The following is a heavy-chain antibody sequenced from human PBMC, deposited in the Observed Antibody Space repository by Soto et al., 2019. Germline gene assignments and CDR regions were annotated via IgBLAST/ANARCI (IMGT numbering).Heavy chain of an antibody. CDR1: GFTFGTYG. D-gene: IGHD3-22*01. J-gene: IGHJ3*02. CDR2: TSYGGSDE. CDR3: AKEVRYYYESSGVDAFDI. Sequence: QVQLVESGGGVVQPGRSLRLSCAASGFTFGTYGMHWVRQAPGKGLEWVAVTSYGGSDEYYADSVKGRYTIYRDNSKNIVYLQMNSLSTDDTAVYYCAKEVRYYYESSGVDAFDIWGQGTMFTVSS. V-gene: IGHV3-30*18.